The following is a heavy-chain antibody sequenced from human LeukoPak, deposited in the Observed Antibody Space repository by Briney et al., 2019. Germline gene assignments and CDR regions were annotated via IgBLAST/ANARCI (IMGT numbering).Heavy chain of an antibody. CDR2: IYWDDDK. V-gene: IGHV2-5*02. J-gene: IGHJ3*02. CDR3: THRLCGENAFDI. D-gene: IGHD5-24*01. Sequence: SGPTLVKPTPTPTRTCTISGFSRRTSGVGVDWIRQPPGKALEWLALIYWDDDKRYSPSLKSRLTITKDTSKNQVVLTMTNMDPVDTATYYWTHRLCGENAFDIWGQGTMVTVSS. CDR1: GFSRRTSGVG.